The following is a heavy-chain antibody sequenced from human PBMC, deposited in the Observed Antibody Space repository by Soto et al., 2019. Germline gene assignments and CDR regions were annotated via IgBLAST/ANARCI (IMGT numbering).Heavy chain of an antibody. V-gene: IGHV4-59*01. Sequence: SXTLSLSCAVSGGSIGSYYWSWIRQAPGEGLEWVGYIYNSGSSNYDPSLKSRVNITLDTPKNQFSLKLSSVTAADTAVYYCARTGVRYSSGYYFFVMDVWGPGATVTVSS. J-gene: IGHJ6*02. D-gene: IGHD5-18*01. CDR2: IYNSGSS. CDR1: GGSIGSYY. CDR3: ARTGVRYSSGYYFFVMDV.